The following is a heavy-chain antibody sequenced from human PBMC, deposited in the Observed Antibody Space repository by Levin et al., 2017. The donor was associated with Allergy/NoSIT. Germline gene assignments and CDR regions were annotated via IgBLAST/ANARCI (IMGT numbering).Heavy chain of an antibody. J-gene: IGHJ4*02. CDR2: IKQDGSEK. CDR3: ARESGPRVGAPEYFDY. D-gene: IGHD1-26*01. CDR1: GFTFSSYW. V-gene: IGHV3-7*01. Sequence: GESLKISCAASGFTFSSYWMSWVRQAPGKGLEWVANIKQDGSEKYYVDSVKGRFTISRDNAKNSLYLQMNSLRAEDTAVYYCARESGPRVGAPEYFDYWGQGTLVTVSS.